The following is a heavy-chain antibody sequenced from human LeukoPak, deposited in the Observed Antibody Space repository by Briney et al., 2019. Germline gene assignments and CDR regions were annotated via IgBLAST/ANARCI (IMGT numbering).Heavy chain of an antibody. Sequence: NPSETLSLTCTVSGGSISSYYWSWIRQPPGKGLEWIGYIYYSGSTNYNPSLKSRVTISVDTSKNQFSLKLSSVTAADTAVYYCARVEVRVGAYSFDDWGQGTLVTVSS. CDR2: IYYSGST. D-gene: IGHD1-26*01. CDR1: GGSISSYY. J-gene: IGHJ4*02. V-gene: IGHV4-59*01. CDR3: ARVEVRVGAYSFDD.